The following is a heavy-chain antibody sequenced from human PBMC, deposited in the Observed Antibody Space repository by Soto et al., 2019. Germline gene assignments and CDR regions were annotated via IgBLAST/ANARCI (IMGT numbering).Heavy chain of an antibody. J-gene: IGHJ4*02. CDR3: ARSLGAAGELSLYSDSFDY. V-gene: IGHV1-69*01. CDR2: IIPIFGTA. D-gene: IGHD3-16*02. CDR1: GGTFSSYA. Sequence: QVQLVQSGAEVKKPGSSVKVSCKASGGTFSSYAISWVRQAPGQGLEWMGGIIPIFGTANYAQKFQGRVTITADESTSTAYMELSSLRSEDTAVYYCARSLGAAGELSLYSDSFDYWGQGTLVTVSS.